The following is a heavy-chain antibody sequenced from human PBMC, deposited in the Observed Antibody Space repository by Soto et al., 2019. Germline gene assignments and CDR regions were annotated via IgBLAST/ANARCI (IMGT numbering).Heavy chain of an antibody. J-gene: IGHJ4*02. Sequence: GGSLRLSCAASGFTFSSYWMSWVRQAPGKGLEWVANIKQDGSEKYYVDSVKGRFTISRDNAKNSLYLQMNSLRAEDTAVYYCARPAWEWDYGADYGGGYFDYWGQGTLVTVSS. V-gene: IGHV3-7*01. CDR2: IKQDGSEK. D-gene: IGHD4-17*01. CDR3: ARPAWEWDYGADYGGGYFDY. CDR1: GFTFSSYW.